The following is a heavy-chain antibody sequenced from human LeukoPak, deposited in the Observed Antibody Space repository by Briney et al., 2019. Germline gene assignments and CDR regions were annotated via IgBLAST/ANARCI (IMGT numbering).Heavy chain of an antibody. Sequence: GSLRLSCAASGLTVSSNYMSWVRQPPGKGLEWIGSIYYSGSTYYNPSLKSRVTISVDTSKNQFSLKLSSVTAADTAVYYCARRVDSSGYYYVRPYFDYWGQGTLVTVSS. CDR2: IYYSGST. J-gene: IGHJ4*02. CDR3: ARRVDSSGYYYVRPYFDY. V-gene: IGHV4-39*01. D-gene: IGHD3-22*01. CDR1: GLTVSSNY.